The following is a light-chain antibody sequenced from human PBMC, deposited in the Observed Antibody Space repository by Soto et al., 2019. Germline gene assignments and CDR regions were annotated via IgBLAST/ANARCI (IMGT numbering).Light chain of an antibody. CDR2: GAS. V-gene: IGKV3-15*01. CDR1: QYVSNK. CDR3: QQCGGSPT. Sequence: EIVMTQSPATLSVSPGETATLSCRASQYVSNKVAWYQQKPGQAPSLLILGASARATGIPARLSGSGFGTEFTLTIRSLQSEDFAMYYCQQCGGSPTFGQGTKVDIK. J-gene: IGKJ1*01.